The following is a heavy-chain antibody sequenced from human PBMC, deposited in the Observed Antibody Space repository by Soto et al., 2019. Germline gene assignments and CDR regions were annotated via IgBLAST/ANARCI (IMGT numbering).Heavy chain of an antibody. D-gene: IGHD1-26*01. CDR3: TTLYSGSYDWH. J-gene: IGHJ1*01. V-gene: IGHV3-74*01. CDR1: GFTFSSYW. Sequence: GGSLRLSCAASGFTFSSYWMHWVRQAQGKGQVWVSRINSDGSSISYADSVKGRFTISRDNAKNTLYLQMNSLRAEDTAVYYCTTLYSGSYDWHWGQGT. CDR2: INSDGSSI.